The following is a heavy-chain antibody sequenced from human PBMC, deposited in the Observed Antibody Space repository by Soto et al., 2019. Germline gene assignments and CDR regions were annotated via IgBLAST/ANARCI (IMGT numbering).Heavy chain of an antibody. CDR2: INPNSGGT. V-gene: IGHV1-2*02. D-gene: IGHD3-22*01. CDR1: GYTFTGYY. J-gene: IGHJ4*02. Sequence: ASVKGSCKASGYTFTGYYMHWVRQAPGQGLEWMGWINPNSGGTNYAQKFQGRVTMTRDTSISTAYMELSRLRSDDTAVYYCARVDYYDSSGYFWGQGPLVTVSS. CDR3: ARVDYYDSSGYF.